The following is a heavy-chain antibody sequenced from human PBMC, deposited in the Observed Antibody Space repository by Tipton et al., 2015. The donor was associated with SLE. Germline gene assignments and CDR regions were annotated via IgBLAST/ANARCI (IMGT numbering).Heavy chain of an antibody. Sequence: RSLRLSCAGSGFTFSNHGMHWVRQAPGKGLQWVAVIWHDGSYKYYGDSVKGRFTISRDNSKNTLYLDMNSLRPEDTALYYCVKGQGFRDLPDYWGQGTLVIVSS. V-gene: IGHV3-30*18. CDR2: IWHDGSYK. CDR1: GFTFSNHG. J-gene: IGHJ4*02. CDR3: VKGQGFRDLPDY. D-gene: IGHD3/OR15-3a*01.